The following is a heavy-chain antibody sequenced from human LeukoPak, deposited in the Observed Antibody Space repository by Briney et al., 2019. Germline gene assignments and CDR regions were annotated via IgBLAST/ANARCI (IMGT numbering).Heavy chain of an antibody. V-gene: IGHV3-48*03. Sequence: GGSLRLSCAASGFTFSSYEMNWVRQAPGKGLEWVLYISSSGSTIYYADSVKGRFTISRDNAENSLYLQMNSLRAEDTAVYYCARDDHPPWVPAAAYGNDAFDIWGQGTMVTVSS. J-gene: IGHJ3*02. CDR2: ISSSGSTI. D-gene: IGHD2-2*01. CDR3: ARDDHPPWVPAAAYGNDAFDI. CDR1: GFTFSSYE.